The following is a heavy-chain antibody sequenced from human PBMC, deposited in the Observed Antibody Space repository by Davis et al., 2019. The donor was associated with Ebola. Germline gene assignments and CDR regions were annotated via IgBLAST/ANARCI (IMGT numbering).Heavy chain of an antibody. D-gene: IGHD3-16*01. CDR3: AKHYGNGRRYFDS. V-gene: IGHV3-23*01. Sequence: GGSLRLSCAASGFTFSNYAMSWVRQAPGKGLEWVSAISGSGGNTYYADSVEGRFSISRDNSKNTLYLQMNSLRAEDTAIYCCAKHYGNGRRYFDSWGQGTLVTVSS. J-gene: IGHJ4*02. CDR1: GFTFSNYA. CDR2: ISGSGGNT.